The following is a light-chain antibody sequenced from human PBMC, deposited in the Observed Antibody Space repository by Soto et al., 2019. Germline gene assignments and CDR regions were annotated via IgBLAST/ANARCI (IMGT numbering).Light chain of an antibody. J-gene: IGKJ3*01. CDR2: DAA. CDR1: QDISNY. CDR3: QQHGSLPFT. Sequence: DIQMTQSPSSLSASVGDRVTITCQASQDISNYLNWYQQNPGKAPKLLIYDAASLQTGVPSRFSGSGSGTDFTLTINSLQPEDIATYYCQQHGSLPFTFGPGTKVAIK. V-gene: IGKV1-33*01.